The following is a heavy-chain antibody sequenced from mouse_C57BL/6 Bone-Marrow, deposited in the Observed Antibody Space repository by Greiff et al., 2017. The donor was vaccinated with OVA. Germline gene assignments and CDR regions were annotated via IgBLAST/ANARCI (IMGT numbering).Heavy chain of an antibody. J-gene: IGHJ4*01. Sequence: QVQLKESGPGLVQPSQSLSITCTVSGFSLTSYGVHWVSQSPGKGLEWLGVIWSGGSTDYNAAFISRLSISNDNSKSQVFFKMNSLQADDTAIYYCARKGLRRRYAMDYWGQGTSVTVSS. CDR1: GFSLTSYG. D-gene: IGHD2-4*01. CDR3: ARKGLRRRYAMDY. CDR2: IWSGGST. V-gene: IGHV2-2*01.